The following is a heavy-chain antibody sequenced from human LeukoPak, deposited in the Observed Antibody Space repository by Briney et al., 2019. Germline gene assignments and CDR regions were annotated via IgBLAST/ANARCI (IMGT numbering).Heavy chain of an antibody. CDR3: ARESPGIAVAGILDY. D-gene: IGHD6-19*01. CDR1: GFTFSSYA. J-gene: IGHJ4*02. Sequence: GGSLRLSCAASGFTFSSYAMHWVRQAPGKGLEYVSAISSNGGSTYYANSVKGRFTISRDNSKNTPYLQMGSLRAEDMAVYYCARESPGIAVAGILDYWGQGTLVTVSS. CDR2: ISSNGGST. V-gene: IGHV3-64*01.